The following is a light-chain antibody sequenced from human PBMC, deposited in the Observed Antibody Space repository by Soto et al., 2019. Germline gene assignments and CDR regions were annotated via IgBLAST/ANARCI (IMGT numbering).Light chain of an antibody. CDR1: SSDVGAYNY. CDR3: TSYVGNDIWV. J-gene: IGLJ3*02. Sequence: QSALTQPPSASGSPGQSVTISCTGTSSDVGAYNYVSWYQQYPGKAPKLMIYEVTKRPSGVPYRFSGSKSGNTASLTVSGLQAEDEADYYCTSYVGNDIWVFGGGTKLTVL. CDR2: EVT. V-gene: IGLV2-8*01.